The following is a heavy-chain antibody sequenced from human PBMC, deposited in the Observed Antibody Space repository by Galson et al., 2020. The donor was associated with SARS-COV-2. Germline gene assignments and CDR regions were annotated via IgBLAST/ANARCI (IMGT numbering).Heavy chain of an antibody. J-gene: IGHJ3*01. CDR2: VATTGDT. V-gene: IGHV3-13*04. D-gene: IGHD5-18*01. Sequence: GESLKISCAGSGFTFSTYDMHWVRQATGKPLEWVSTVATTGDTYYPDSVKGRFTISRENAENSLYLQMNSLRAGDTAVYYCARGKQHMYTFDFWGRGTMVTVSS. CDR1: GFTFSTYD. CDR3: ARGKQHMYTFDF.